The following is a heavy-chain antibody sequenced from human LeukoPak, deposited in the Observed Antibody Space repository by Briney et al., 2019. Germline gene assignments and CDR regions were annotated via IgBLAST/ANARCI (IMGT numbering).Heavy chain of an antibody. CDR2: IKQDGSEK. Sequence: GGSLRLSCAASGFTFSSYWMSWVRQAPGKGLEWVANIKQDGSEKYYVDSVKGRFTISRDNAKNSLYLQMNSLRAEDTAVYYCAREIYDSSGYGDAFDIWGQGTMVTVSS. CDR1: GFTFSSYW. CDR3: AREIYDSSGYGDAFDI. J-gene: IGHJ3*02. D-gene: IGHD3-22*01. V-gene: IGHV3-7*01.